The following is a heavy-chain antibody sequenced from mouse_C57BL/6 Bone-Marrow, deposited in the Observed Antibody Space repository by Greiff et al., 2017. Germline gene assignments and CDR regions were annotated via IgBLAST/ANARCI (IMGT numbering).Heavy chain of an antibody. Sequence: VQLVESGPGLVAPSQSLSITCTVSGFSLTSYGVHWVRQPPGKGLEWLVVIWRDGSTTYYSAHKSRLSTSKDNSKSQVFLKMNSLQTDDTAMYYCARHEGYPWGFAYQGQATLVTVSA. CDR2: IWRDGST. J-gene: IGHJ3*01. V-gene: IGHV2-6-1*01. CDR1: GFSLTSYG. CDR3: ARHEGYPWGFAY. D-gene: IGHD3-1*01.